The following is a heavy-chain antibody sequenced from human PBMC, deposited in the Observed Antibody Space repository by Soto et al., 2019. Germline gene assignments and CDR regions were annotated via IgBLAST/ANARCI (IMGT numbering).Heavy chain of an antibody. CDR2: INHSGST. CDR1: GGSFSGYY. D-gene: IGHD7-27*01. Sequence: QVQLQQWGAGLLKPSETLSLTCAVYGGSFSGYYWSWIRQPPGKGLEWIGEINHSGSTNYNPSLKXRVTISVNTSKTQFSLTRSSVPAADPAVYYCARGWGALFDYWGQGALVTVSS. CDR3: ARGWGALFDY. J-gene: IGHJ4*02. V-gene: IGHV4-34*01.